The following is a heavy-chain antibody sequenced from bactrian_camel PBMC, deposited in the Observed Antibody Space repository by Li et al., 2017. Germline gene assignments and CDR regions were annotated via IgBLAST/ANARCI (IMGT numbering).Heavy chain of an antibody. CDR1: GHTSSTAC. J-gene: IGHJ6*01. CDR3: AADPFRGGGRCYQSLPFG. CDR2: ISTGGAFK. D-gene: IGHD2*01. V-gene: IGHV3S1*01. Sequence: HVQLVESGGGSVQAGGSLRLSCAASGHTSSTACMGWFRQAPGSEREGVAVISTGGAFKQYTDSVRGRFTISQDNAENTLYLQMNSLKPEDSAMYYCAADPFRGGGRCYQSLPFG.